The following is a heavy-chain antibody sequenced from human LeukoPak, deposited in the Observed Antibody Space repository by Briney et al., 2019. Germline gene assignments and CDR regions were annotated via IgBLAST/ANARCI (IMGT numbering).Heavy chain of an antibody. J-gene: IGHJ4*02. D-gene: IGHD3-9*01. CDR3: AKWGAYDVLTGYYASDY. CDR1: GFSFSNYA. Sequence: PGGSLRLSCAASGFSFSNYAMSWVRQVPGKGLEWVSAISGRDDSTYYADSVKGRFTISRDTSKNSLYLQLNSLRAEDTVVYYCAKWGAYDVLTGYYASDYWGQGTLVTVSS. CDR2: ISGRDDST. V-gene: IGHV3-23*01.